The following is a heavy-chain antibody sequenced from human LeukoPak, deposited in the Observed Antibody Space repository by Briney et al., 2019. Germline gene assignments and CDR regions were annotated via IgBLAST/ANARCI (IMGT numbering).Heavy chain of an antibody. J-gene: IGHJ4*02. V-gene: IGHV4-30-2*01. Sequence: PSETLSLTCAVSGGSISSGGYSWSWIRQPPGKGLEWIGYIYHSGSTYYNPSLKSRVTISVDRSKNQFSLKLSSMTAADTAVYYCARAMVRGVTGFDYWGQGTLVTVSS. CDR2: IYHSGST. D-gene: IGHD3-10*01. CDR3: ARAMVRGVTGFDY. CDR1: GGSISSGGYS.